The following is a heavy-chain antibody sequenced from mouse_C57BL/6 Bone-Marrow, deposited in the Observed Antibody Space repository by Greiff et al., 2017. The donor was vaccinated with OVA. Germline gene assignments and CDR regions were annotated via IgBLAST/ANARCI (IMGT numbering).Heavy chain of an antibody. CDR2: IDPSDSYT. Sequence: QVQLQQPGAELVMPGASVKLSCKASGYTFTSYWMHWVKPRPGQGLEWIGEIDPSDSYTNYNQKFKGKSTLTVDKSSSTAYMQLSSLTSEDSAVYYCARNLRIYYGNYFDYWGQGTTLTVSS. D-gene: IGHD2-1*01. CDR1: GYTFTSYW. J-gene: IGHJ2*01. V-gene: IGHV1-69*01. CDR3: ARNLRIYYGNYFDY.